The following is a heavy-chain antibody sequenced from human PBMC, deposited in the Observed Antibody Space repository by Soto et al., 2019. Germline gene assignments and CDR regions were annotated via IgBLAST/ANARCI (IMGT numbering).Heavy chain of an antibody. J-gene: IGHJ4*02. V-gene: IGHV3-30*04. D-gene: IGHD3-3*01. CDR2: ISYDGSNK. CDR1: GFTFSSYA. CDR3: AGGRIWSGYYFDY. Sequence: GGSLRLSCAASGFTFSSYAMHWVRQAPGKGLEWVAVISYDGSNKYYADSVKGRFTISRDNSKNTLYLQMNSLRAEDMAVYYCAGGRIWSGYYFDYWGQGTLVTVSS.